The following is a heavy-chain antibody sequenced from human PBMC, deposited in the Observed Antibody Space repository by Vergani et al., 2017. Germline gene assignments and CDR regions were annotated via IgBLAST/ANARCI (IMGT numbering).Heavy chain of an antibody. Sequence: EVQLVESGGGLVKPGGSLRLSCAASGFTFSSYSMNWVRQAPGKGLEWVSSISSSGSTIYYADSVKGRFTISRDNAKNSLYLQMNSLRAEDTAVYYCARDFPAGGLVVITTDAFDIWGQGTMVTVSS. CDR1: GFTFSSYS. J-gene: IGHJ3*02. D-gene: IGHD3-22*01. CDR3: ARDFPAGGLVVITTDAFDI. V-gene: IGHV3-21*04. CDR2: ISSSGSTI.